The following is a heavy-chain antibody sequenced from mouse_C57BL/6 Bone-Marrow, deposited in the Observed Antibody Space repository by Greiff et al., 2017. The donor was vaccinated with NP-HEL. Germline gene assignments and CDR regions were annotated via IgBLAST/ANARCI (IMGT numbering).Heavy chain of an antibody. V-gene: IGHV1-55*01. CDR1: GYTFTSYW. CDR2: IYPGSGST. D-gene: IGHD2-4*01. CDR3: ARTTMITTRSVRYARDY. Sequence: QVQLQQPGAELVKPGASVKMSCKASGYTFTSYWITWVKQRPGQGLEWIGDIYPGSGSTNYNEKFKSKATLTVETSSSTAYMQHSSLTSDDSAVYYCARTTMITTRSVRYARDYWGQGTSVTVSS. J-gene: IGHJ4*01.